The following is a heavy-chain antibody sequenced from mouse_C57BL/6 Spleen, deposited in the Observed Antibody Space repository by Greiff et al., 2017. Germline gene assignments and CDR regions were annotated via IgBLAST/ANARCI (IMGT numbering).Heavy chain of an antibody. CDR3: ARYYSNYVLYFDY. CDR1: GYTFTDHT. J-gene: IGHJ2*01. V-gene: IGHV1-78*01. CDR2: IYPRVGST. Sequence: QVQLLQSDAGLVKPGASVKISCTVSGYTFTDHTCHWMKQRPEQGLEWIGYIYPRVGSTKNNAKFKGKATLTADTSSSKSYMQLHWQSSDDSSVYFCARYYSNYVLYFDYWGQGTTLTVSS. D-gene: IGHD2-5*01.